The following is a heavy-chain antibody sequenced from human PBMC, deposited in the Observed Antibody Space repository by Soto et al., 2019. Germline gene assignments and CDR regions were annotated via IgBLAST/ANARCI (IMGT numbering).Heavy chain of an antibody. V-gene: IGHV3-23*01. CDR1: GLTFSSYA. CDR2: ISGSGGST. CDR3: AKDLRRYYDYIWGSYPWSYFDY. D-gene: IGHD3-16*02. J-gene: IGHJ4*02. Sequence: GGSLRLSCAASGLTFSSYAMSWVRQAPGKGLEWVSAISGSGGSTYYADSVKGRFTISRDNSKNTLYLQMNSLRAEDTAVYYCAKDLRRYYDYIWGSYPWSYFDYWGQGTLVTVSS.